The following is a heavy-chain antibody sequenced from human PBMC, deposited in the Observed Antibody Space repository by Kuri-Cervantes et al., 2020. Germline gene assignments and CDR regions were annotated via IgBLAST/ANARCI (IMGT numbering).Heavy chain of an antibody. Sequence: GGSLRLSCAASGFTFSTYSMNWVRQAPGKGLEWVSSISSTSSYIYYTDSVKGRFTISRDNAKNSVFLQMNSLRAEDTAVYYCAKGRAYYDSSGYSPGFDYWGQGTLVTVSS. CDR1: GFTFSTYS. V-gene: IGHV3-21*01. D-gene: IGHD3-22*01. CDR2: ISSTSSYI. CDR3: AKGRAYYDSSGYSPGFDY. J-gene: IGHJ4*02.